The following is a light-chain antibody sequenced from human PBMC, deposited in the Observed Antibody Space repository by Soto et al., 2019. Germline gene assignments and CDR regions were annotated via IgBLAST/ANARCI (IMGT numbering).Light chain of an antibody. V-gene: IGLV2-8*01. CDR2: EVN. CDR3: SSFVDGTSYV. CDR1: SSDVGAFNC. Sequence: QSVLTQPPSVSGSPGQSVTISCTGTSSDVGAFNCVSWYQHHPGKVPKFLIYEVNKRPSGVPDRFSGSKSGNTASLTVSGLQPEDEAEYFCSSFVDGTSYVFGTGT. J-gene: IGLJ1*01.